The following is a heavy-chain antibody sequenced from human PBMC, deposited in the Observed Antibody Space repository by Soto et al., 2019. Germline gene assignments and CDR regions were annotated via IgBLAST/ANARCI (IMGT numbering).Heavy chain of an antibody. D-gene: IGHD3-9*01. V-gene: IGHV1-18*04. Sequence: RASVKVSCKASGYTFTSYGISWVRQAPGQGLEWMGWISAYNGNTNYAQKLQGRVTMTTDTSTSTAYMELRSLRSDDTAVYYCARDPGYYDILTGYYTRGNWFDPWGQGTLVTVSS. CDR2: ISAYNGNT. J-gene: IGHJ5*02. CDR3: ARDPGYYDILTGYYTRGNWFDP. CDR1: GYTFTSYG.